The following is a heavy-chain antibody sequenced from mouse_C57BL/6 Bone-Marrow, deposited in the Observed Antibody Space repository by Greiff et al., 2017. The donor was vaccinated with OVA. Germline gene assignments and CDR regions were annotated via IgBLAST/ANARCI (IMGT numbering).Heavy chain of an antibody. V-gene: IGHV1-50*01. CDR2: IDPSDSYT. Sequence: QVQLQQPGAELVKPGASVKLSCKASGYTFTSYWMQWVKQRPGQGLEWIGEIDPSDSYTNYNQKFKGKSTLTVDKSSSTAYMQLSSLTSEESAVYYCARPYYGSSYAWFAYWGQGTLVTVSA. CDR3: ARPYYGSSYAWFAY. J-gene: IGHJ3*01. D-gene: IGHD1-1*01. CDR1: GYTFTSYW.